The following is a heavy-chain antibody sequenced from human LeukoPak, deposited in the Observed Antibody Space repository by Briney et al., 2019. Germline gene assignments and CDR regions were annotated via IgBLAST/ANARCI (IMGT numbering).Heavy chain of an antibody. CDR3: ARMALDGGDSIGFDS. V-gene: IGHV1-2*02. CDR1: GYTFTDYF. CDR2: INPNIGDT. J-gene: IGHJ5*01. Sequence: ASVKVSCKASGYTFTDYFIHWVRQAPGQGLEWMGWINPNIGDTSYAQKFQDRVTMTRDRSINTAYMELSRLTSDDTAVYYCARMALDGGDSIGFDSWGQGTLVTVSS. D-gene: IGHD2-21*02.